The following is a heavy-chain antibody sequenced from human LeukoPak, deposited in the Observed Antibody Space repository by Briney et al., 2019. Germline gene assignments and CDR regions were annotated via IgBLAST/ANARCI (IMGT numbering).Heavy chain of an antibody. Sequence: GGSLRLSCVASGFIFSEYSMDWVRQAPGKGLEWVSSISSSSAYIFYSDSVKGRFTISRDNAQSSLYLQMNSLRAEDTAVYYCARQAVARPFDLWGQGTMVAVSS. CDR1: GFIFSEYS. J-gene: IGHJ3*01. CDR3: ARQAVARPFDL. CDR2: ISSSSAYI. V-gene: IGHV3-21*06.